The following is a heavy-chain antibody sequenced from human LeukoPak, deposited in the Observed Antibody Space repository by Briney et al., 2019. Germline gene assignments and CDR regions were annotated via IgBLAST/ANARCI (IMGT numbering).Heavy chain of an antibody. V-gene: IGHV4-59*08. CDR1: GGSISSYY. CDR2: LYYSGCT. Sequence: SETVSLTCSVSGGSISSYYWSWIRQPPGKGLEWIGYLYYSGCTYYNPSLKSRVTISVDTSKSQISLKQSSVTAADTAVYYCARLREQWLVLDYWGQGTLVTVSS. D-gene: IGHD6-19*01. CDR3: ARLREQWLVLDY. J-gene: IGHJ4*02.